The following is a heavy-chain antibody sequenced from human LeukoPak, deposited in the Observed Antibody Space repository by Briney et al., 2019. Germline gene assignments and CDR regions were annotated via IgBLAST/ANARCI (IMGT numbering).Heavy chain of an antibody. CDR3: ARNLRIATTEVDY. V-gene: IGHV3-74*01. CDR1: GFTFSRYW. CDR2: IKSDGSTT. Sequence: PGGSLRLSCAASGFTFSRYWMHWVRQAPGKGLVWVSRIKSDGSTTGYADSVKGRFTISRDNARNTLYLQMNSLRAEDTAVYYCARNLRIATTEVDYWGQGTLVTVSS. D-gene: IGHD2-21*01. J-gene: IGHJ4*02.